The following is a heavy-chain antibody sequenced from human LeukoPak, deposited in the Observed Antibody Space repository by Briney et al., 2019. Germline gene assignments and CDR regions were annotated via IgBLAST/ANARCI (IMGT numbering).Heavy chain of an antibody. CDR1: GFTFSSHA. D-gene: IGHD3-3*01. CDR3: AKETERSLRFLEWLSDYYYGMDV. V-gene: IGHV3-23*01. CDR2: ISGSGGST. Sequence: GGSLRLSCAASGFTFSSHAMSWVRQAPGKGLEWVSAISGSGGSTYYADSVKGRFTISRDNSKNTLYLQMNSLRAEDTAVYYCAKETERSLRFLEWLSDYYYGMDVWGQGTTVTVSS. J-gene: IGHJ6*02.